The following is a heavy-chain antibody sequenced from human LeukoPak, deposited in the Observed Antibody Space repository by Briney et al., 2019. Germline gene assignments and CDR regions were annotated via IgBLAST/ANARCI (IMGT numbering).Heavy chain of an antibody. D-gene: IGHD2-2*01. CDR3: ARGTIGYCSSTSCPRGYYYYGMDV. J-gene: IGHJ6*02. CDR1: GGSISSGSYY. CDR2: IYTSGST. V-gene: IGHV4-61*02. Sequence: SETLSLTCTVSGGSISSGSYYWSWIRQPAGKGLEWIGRIYTSGSTNYNPSLKSRVTISVDTSKNQFSLKLSSVTAADTAVYYCARGTIGYCSSTSCPRGYYYYGMDVWGQGTTVTVS.